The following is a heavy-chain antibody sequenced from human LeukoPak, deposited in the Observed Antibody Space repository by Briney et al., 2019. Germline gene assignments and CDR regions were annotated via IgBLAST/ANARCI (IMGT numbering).Heavy chain of an antibody. CDR1: GFTFSSYW. Sequence: GGSLRLSCAASGFTFSSYWMSWVRQAPGKGLEWEANIKQDGSEKYYVDSVKGRFTISRDNAKNSLYLQMNSLRADDTAVYYCARSGPEKWYSSSSMYYFDYWGQGTLVTVSS. CDR3: ARSGPEKWYSSSSMYYFDY. V-gene: IGHV3-7*03. J-gene: IGHJ4*02. D-gene: IGHD6-6*01. CDR2: IKQDGSEK.